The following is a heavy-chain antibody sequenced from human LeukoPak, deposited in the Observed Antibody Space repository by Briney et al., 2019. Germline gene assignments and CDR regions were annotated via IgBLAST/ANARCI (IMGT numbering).Heavy chain of an antibody. CDR2: IYCDGTT. CDR1: GFILQYYY. D-gene: IGHD1-1*01. V-gene: IGHV3-66*02. Sequence: GGSLTLSRAASGFILQYYYLRWVRQSPGKGLELVSVIYCDGTTYYKDSVKGRFTISRDNSKNTLYLQMNSLRAEDTAVYYCAKDVRGWNDGGYFDYWGQGTLVTVSS. J-gene: IGHJ4*02. CDR3: AKDVRGWNDGGYFDY.